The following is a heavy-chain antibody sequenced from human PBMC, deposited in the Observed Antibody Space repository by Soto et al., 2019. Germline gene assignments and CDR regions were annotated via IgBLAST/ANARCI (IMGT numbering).Heavy chain of an antibody. V-gene: IGHV3-66*01. J-gene: IGHJ6*02. Sequence: GGSLRLSCAASGFTVSSNYMSWVRQAPGKGLEWVSVIYRGGSTYYADSVKGRFTISRDSSKNTLYLQVNSLRAEDTAVYYCANVRMGRSFYHYYAMAVWGQGTTVTVSS. CDR3: ANVRMGRSFYHYYAMAV. CDR2: IYRGGST. D-gene: IGHD1-26*01. CDR1: GFTVSSNY.